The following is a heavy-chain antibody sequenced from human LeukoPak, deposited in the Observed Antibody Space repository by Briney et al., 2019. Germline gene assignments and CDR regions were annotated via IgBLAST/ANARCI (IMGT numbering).Heavy chain of an antibody. J-gene: IGHJ4*02. CDR3: ARVHPAYCSSTSCYSGSFDY. Sequence: PGGSLRLSCAASEFIFSTYSMHWVRQVPGKGLEWVAIISYDGTNKYYADSVQGRFTISRDNSKDTLFLQMNSLRPEDTAVYYCARVHPAYCSSTSCYSGSFDYWGQGTLVTVSS. V-gene: IGHV3-30-3*01. D-gene: IGHD2-2*02. CDR1: EFIFSTYS. CDR2: ISYDGTNK.